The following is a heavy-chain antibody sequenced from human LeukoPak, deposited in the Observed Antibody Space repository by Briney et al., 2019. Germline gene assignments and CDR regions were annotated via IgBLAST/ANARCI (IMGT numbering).Heavy chain of an antibody. J-gene: IGHJ6*02. D-gene: IGHD2-8*01. CDR2: INTNTGNP. V-gene: IGHV7-4-1*02. CDR1: GYTFTSYA. CDR3: ARERGQPYYWYYGMDV. Sequence: ASVKVSCKASGYTFTSYAMDWVRQAPGQGLEWMGWINTNTGNPTYAQGFTGRFVSSLDTSVSTAYLQISSLKAEDTAVYYCARERGQPYYWYYGMDVWGQGTTVTVSS.